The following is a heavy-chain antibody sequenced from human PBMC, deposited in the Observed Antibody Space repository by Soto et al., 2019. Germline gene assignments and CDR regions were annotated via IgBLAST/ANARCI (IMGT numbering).Heavy chain of an antibody. Sequence: QVQLVESGGGVVQPVRSLRLSCAASGFTFSSYGIHWVRQAPGKGLEWVAFISYDGRSQYYADSVKGRFTISRDNSKNTLFLQMNSLRAEDTAVYYCAKDHDYGDFLPGDYFDYWGQGTLVTVSS. J-gene: IGHJ4*02. CDR1: GFTFSSYG. D-gene: IGHD4-17*01. V-gene: IGHV3-30*18. CDR3: AKDHDYGDFLPGDYFDY. CDR2: ISYDGRSQ.